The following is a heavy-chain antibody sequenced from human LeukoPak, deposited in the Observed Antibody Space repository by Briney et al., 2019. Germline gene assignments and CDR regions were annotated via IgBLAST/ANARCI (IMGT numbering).Heavy chain of an antibody. CDR2: IYYSGST. CDR1: GGSISTSDSF. Sequence: SETLSLTCTVSGGSISTSDSFWDWMRQPPGKGPEWLGSIYYSGSTFYNPSLKSRVALSVATSKNQFSLRLNSVTAADTAVYYCARNRGSNFDWSDYWGQGILVTVSS. J-gene: IGHJ4*02. D-gene: IGHD3-9*01. CDR3: ARNRGSNFDWSDY. V-gene: IGHV4-39*01.